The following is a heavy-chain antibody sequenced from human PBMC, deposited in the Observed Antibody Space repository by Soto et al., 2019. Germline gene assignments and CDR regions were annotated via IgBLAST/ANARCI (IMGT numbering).Heavy chain of an antibody. CDR3: ARHKGGYYSGVDV. CDR1: GGSISSGGYS. CDR2: IYHSGST. V-gene: IGHV4-30-2*01. J-gene: IGHJ6*02. D-gene: IGHD3-16*01. Sequence: SETLSLTCAVSGGSISSGGYSWSWIRQPPGKGLEWIGYIYHSGSTYYNPSLKSRVTISVDRSKNQFSLKLSSVTAADTAVYYCARHKGGYYSGVDVWGQGTTVTVSS.